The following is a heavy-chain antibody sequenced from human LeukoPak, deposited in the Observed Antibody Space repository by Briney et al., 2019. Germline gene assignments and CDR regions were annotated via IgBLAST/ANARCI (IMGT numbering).Heavy chain of an antibody. V-gene: IGHV1-2*02. J-gene: IGHJ4*02. Sequence: ASVKISCKASGYTFTGYCMHWVRQAPGQGLEWMGWINPKSGGTNYAQKFQGRVTMTRDASISTTYMELSRLRSDDTAVYYCARDLGISGWYAPPLGYFDYWGQGTLVTVSS. CDR3: ARDLGISGWYAPPLGYFDY. CDR2: INPKSGGT. CDR1: GYTFTGYC. D-gene: IGHD6-19*01.